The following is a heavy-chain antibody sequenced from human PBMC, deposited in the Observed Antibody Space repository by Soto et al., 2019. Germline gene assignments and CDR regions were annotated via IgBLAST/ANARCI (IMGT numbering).Heavy chain of an antibody. Sequence: PVESLKISCNGSGYSFTSYWIGWVRQMPGKGLEWMGIIYPGDSDTRYSPSFQGQVTISADKSISTAYLQWSSLKASDTAMYYCARRNSSGWYYFDYWGQGTLVTVSS. J-gene: IGHJ4*02. CDR2: IYPGDSDT. V-gene: IGHV5-51*01. CDR1: GYSFTSYW. D-gene: IGHD6-19*01. CDR3: ARRNSSGWYYFDY.